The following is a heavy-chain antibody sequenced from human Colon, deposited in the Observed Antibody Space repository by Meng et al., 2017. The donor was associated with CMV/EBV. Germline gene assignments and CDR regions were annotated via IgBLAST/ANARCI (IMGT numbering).Heavy chain of an antibody. V-gene: IGHV1-18*01. CDR2: ISADNRYT. Sequence: QVQVLQSGVEVKKPGASVKVSCKTSGYVFDLYGISWVRQAPGQGLEWMGWISADNRYTSYAQKLEGRVTMTRDTSTSTAYMELRSLRSDDTAVYYCARVYEYSSSWGSDYWGQGTLVTVSS. J-gene: IGHJ4*02. D-gene: IGHD6-6*01. CDR1: GYVFDLYG. CDR3: ARVYEYSSSWGSDY.